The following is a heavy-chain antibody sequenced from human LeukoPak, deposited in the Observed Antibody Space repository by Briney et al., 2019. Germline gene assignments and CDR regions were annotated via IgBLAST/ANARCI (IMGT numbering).Heavy chain of an antibody. CDR3: ARGSGILVTIIIG. V-gene: IGHV3-64*01. CDR2: ISTNGGNT. CDR1: GFTFSSYA. J-gene: IGHJ4*02. Sequence: GGSLRLSCAASGFTFSSYAMHWVRQAPGKGLEYVSTISTNGGNTYYANSVKGRFTISRDNSKNTLYLQMGSLRAEDMAVYYCARGSGILVTIIIGWGQGTLVTVYS. D-gene: IGHD3-22*01.